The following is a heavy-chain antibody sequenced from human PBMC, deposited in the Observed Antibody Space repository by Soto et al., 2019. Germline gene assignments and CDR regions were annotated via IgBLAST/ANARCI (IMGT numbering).Heavy chain of an antibody. J-gene: IGHJ6*02. V-gene: IGHV3-74*01. CDR1: GFTFSSDG. Sequence: EVQLVESGGGLVQPGGSLRLSCAASGFTFSSDGMNWVRQSPGKGLEWVSRIISGGTRVSYADSVKGRFIITRDNAKNTLYQEMHSLTADDTAVYYCARERTSKGGMDIWGQGTTVTVSS. CDR2: IISGGTRV. CDR3: ARERTSKGGMDI.